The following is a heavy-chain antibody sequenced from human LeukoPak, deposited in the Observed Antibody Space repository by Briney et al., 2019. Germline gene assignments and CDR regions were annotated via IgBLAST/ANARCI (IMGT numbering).Heavy chain of an antibody. J-gene: IGHJ4*02. Sequence: QSGGSLRLSCAASGFTFSQYWMSWVRQAPGKGLEWVSLIYSGGSTYTYYADSVKGRFTISRDNSKNTLYLQMNSLRAEDTAVYYCASIGEGSDFDYWGQGTLVTVSS. CDR2: IYSGGSTYT. V-gene: IGHV3-66*01. CDR3: ASIGEGSDFDY. D-gene: IGHD3-3*01. CDR1: GFTFSQYW.